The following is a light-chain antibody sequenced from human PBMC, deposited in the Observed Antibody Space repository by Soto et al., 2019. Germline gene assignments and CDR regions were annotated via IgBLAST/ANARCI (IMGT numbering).Light chain of an antibody. V-gene: IGKV1-9*01. Sequence: DIQLTQAPSFLSASVGDRVTITCRASQGLSSDLAWYQHKPGKAPKLLIYAASTLQSGVPPRFSGTVSGTEFTLTIGNLQPEDFATYYCQRLHSYPITFGQGTRLEMK. CDR2: AAS. CDR1: QGLSSD. J-gene: IGKJ5*01. CDR3: QRLHSYPIT.